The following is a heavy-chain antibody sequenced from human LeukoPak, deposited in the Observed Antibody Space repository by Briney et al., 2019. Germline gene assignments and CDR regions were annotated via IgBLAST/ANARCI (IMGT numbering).Heavy chain of an antibody. J-gene: IGHJ4*02. D-gene: IGHD3-22*01. Sequence: MASETLSLTCTVSGDSIRSYYWSWIRQPPGKGLEWIGEINHSGSTNYNPSLKSRVTISVDTSKNQFSLKLSSVTAADTAVYYCARGSPYYYDSSGYLYYFDYWGQGTLVTVSS. CDR1: GDSIRSYY. CDR2: INHSGST. CDR3: ARGSPYYYDSSGYLYYFDY. V-gene: IGHV4-34*01.